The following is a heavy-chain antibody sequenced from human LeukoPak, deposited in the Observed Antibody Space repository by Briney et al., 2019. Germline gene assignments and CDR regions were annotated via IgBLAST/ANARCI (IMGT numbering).Heavy chain of an antibody. CDR2: INPNSGGT. V-gene: IGHV1-2*02. J-gene: IGHJ5*02. CDR1: GYTFTGYY. Sequence: ASVKVSCKASGYTFTGYYMHWVRQAPGQGLEWMGWINPNSGGTNYAQKFQGRVTMTRDTSISTAYMELSRLRSDDTAVYYCARGPLFGVVLPSQPEPWFDPWGQGTLVTVSS. CDR3: ARGPLFGVVLPSQPEPWFDP. D-gene: IGHD3-3*01.